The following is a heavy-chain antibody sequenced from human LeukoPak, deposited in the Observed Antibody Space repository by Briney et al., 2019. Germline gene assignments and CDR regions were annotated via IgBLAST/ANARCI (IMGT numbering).Heavy chain of an antibody. CDR3: ARHRGYYGSGSYSALDY. V-gene: IGHV4-39*01. CDR1: GGSISSSSYY. CDR2: IYYSGST. J-gene: IGHJ4*02. D-gene: IGHD3-10*01. Sequence: SETLSLTCTVSGGSISSSSYYWGWIRQPPGKGLEWIGSIYYSGSTNYNPSLKSRVTISLDTSKNQFSLKLSSVTAADTAVYYCARHRGYYGSGSYSALDYWGQGTLVTVSS.